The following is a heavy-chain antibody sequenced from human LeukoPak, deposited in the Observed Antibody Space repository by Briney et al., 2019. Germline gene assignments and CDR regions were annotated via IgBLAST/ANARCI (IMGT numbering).Heavy chain of an antibody. V-gene: IGHV3-9*01. D-gene: IGHD6-13*01. CDR2: ISWNSGSI. J-gene: IGHJ4*02. CDR1: GFTFDDYA. Sequence: AGGSLRLSCAASGFTFDDYAMHWVRHAPGKGLEWVSGISWNSGSIGYADSVKGRFTISRDNAKNSLYLQMNSLRAEDTALYYCAKDIYPYTSSWKEGCFDYWGQGTLVTVSS. CDR3: AKDIYPYTSSWKEGCFDY.